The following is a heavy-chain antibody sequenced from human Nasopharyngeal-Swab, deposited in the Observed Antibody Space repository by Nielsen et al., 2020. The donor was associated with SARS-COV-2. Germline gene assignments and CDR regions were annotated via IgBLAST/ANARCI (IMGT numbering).Heavy chain of an antibody. J-gene: IGHJ6*02. CDR2: MNPNSGNT. Sequence: ASVKVSCKASGYTFTSYDISWVRQATGQGLEWIGWMNPNSGNTGYAQKFQGGVTMTRDTSISTAYMELSSLRSEDTAVYYCARGQGVGGFKTRNYYGMDVWGQGTTVTVSS. V-gene: IGHV1-8*01. D-gene: IGHD5-24*01. CDR1: GYTFTSYD. CDR3: ARGQGVGGFKTRNYYGMDV.